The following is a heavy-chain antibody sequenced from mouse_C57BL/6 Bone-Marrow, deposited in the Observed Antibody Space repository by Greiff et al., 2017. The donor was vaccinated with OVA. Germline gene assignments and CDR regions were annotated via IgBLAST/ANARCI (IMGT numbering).Heavy chain of an antibody. V-gene: IGHV10-3*01. CDR2: IRSNSSNYAT. J-gene: IGHJ3*01. Sequence: EVMLVESGGGLVQPKGSLKLSCAASGFTFNTYAMHWVRQAPGKGLEWVARIRSNSSNYATYYADSVKDRFTISRDDSQSMLYLQMNNLKTEDTAMYYCVRGHHAFAYWGQGTLVTVSA. CDR3: VRGHHAFAY. CDR1: GFTFNTYA.